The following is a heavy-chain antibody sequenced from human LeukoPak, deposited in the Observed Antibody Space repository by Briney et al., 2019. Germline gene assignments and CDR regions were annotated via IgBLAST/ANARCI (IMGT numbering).Heavy chain of an antibody. CDR1: GFTFSSYG. V-gene: IGHV3-30*02. CDR3: AKDGVGRNYAAFEI. Sequence: PGGSLRLSCAASGFTFSSYGMHWVRQAPGKGLEWVAFIRYDGSNKYYADSVKGRFTISRDNSKNTLYLQMNSLRAEDTAVYYCAKDGVGRNYAAFEIWGQGTMVTVSS. CDR2: IRYDGSNK. D-gene: IGHD3-3*01. J-gene: IGHJ3*02.